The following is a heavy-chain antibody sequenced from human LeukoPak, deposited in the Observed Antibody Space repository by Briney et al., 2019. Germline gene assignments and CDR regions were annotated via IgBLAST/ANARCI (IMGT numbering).Heavy chain of an antibody. CDR2: IKSKTDGGTI. J-gene: IGHJ4*02. V-gene: IGHV3-15*01. Sequence: GGSLRLSCAASGFTFSSYGMHWVRQAPGKGLEWVGRIKSKTDGGTIEYAAPVKGRFTISRDDSKNTLDLQMNSLKTEDTAVYYCITGRYWGQGTLVTVSS. CDR1: GFTFSSYG. CDR3: ITGRY.